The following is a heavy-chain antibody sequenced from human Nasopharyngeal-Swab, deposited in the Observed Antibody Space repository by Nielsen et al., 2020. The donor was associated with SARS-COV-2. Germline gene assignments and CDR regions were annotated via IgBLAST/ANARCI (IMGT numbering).Heavy chain of an antibody. V-gene: IGHV4-59*01. CDR3: ARGGDYYDSSGYGVDY. J-gene: IGHJ4*02. CDR2: IYYSGST. CDR1: GGSISSYY. Sequence: SETLSLPCTVSGGSISSYYWSWFRQPPGKGLEWIGYIYYSGSTNYNPSLKSRVTISVDTSKNQFSLKLSSVTAADTAVYYCARGGDYYDSSGYGVDYWGQGTLVTVSS. D-gene: IGHD3-22*01.